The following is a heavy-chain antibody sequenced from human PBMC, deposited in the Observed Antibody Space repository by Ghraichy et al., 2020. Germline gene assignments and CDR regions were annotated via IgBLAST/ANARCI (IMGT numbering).Heavy chain of an antibody. J-gene: IGHJ5*02. D-gene: IGHD1-26*01. CDR1: GGSISSYY. CDR2: IYYSGST. V-gene: IGHV4-59*01. CDR3: ARAIVGADNWFDP. Sequence: SETLSLTCTVSGGSISSYYWSWIRQPPGKGLEWIGYIYYSGSTNYNPSLKSRVTISVDTSKNQFSLKLSSVTAADTAVYYCARAIVGADNWFDPWGQGTLVTVSS.